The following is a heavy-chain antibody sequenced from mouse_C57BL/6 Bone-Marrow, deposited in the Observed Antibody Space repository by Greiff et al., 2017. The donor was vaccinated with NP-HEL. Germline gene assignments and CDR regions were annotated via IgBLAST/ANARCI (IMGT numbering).Heavy chain of an antibody. Sequence: QVQLEQPGAELVKPGASVKLSCKASGYTFTSYWMHWVKQRPGQGLEWIGMIHPNSGSTNYNEKFKSKATLPVDKSSSTAYMQLSSLTSEDSAVYCCARAYDGYPYYAMDYWGQGTSVTVSS. V-gene: IGHV1-64*01. CDR3: ARAYDGYPYYAMDY. D-gene: IGHD2-3*01. CDR1: GYTFTSYW. J-gene: IGHJ4*01. CDR2: IHPNSGST.